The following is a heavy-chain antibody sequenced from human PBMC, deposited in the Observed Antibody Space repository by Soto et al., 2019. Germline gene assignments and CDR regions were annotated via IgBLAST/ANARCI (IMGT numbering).Heavy chain of an antibody. CDR1: GGSISSYY. V-gene: IGHV4-59*01. Sequence: QVQLQESGPGLVKPSETLSLTCTVSGGSISSYYWSWIRQPPGKGLEWIGYIYYSGSTNYNPSLKSRVTISVDTSKNQFSLKLSSVTAADTAVYYCARGFPGSPSDYWGQGTLVTVSS. CDR2: IYYSGST. J-gene: IGHJ4*02. CDR3: ARGFPGSPSDY. D-gene: IGHD3-10*01.